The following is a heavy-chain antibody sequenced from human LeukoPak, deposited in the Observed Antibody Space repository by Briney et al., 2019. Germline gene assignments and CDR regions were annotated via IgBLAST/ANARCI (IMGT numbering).Heavy chain of an antibody. J-gene: IGHJ6*02. CDR1: GFTFSGSA. V-gene: IGHV3-73*01. Sequence: PGGSLRPSCAASGFTFSGSAMHWVRQASGKGLEWVGRIRSKANSYATAYAASVKGRFTISRDDSKNTAYLQMNSLKTEDTAVYYCTSHSSSSTDYYYYGMDVWGQGTTVTVSS. D-gene: IGHD6-6*01. CDR3: TSHSSSSTDYYYYGMDV. CDR2: IRSKANSYAT.